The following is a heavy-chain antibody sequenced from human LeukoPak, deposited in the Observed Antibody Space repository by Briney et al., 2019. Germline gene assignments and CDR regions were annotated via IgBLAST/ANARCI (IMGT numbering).Heavy chain of an antibody. CDR1: DGSISTRTG. D-gene: IGHD5-18*01. V-gene: IGHV4-4*02. CDR2: IYHGGST. CDR3: AIVQLLDNVDNDVYSYQY. Sequence: SETLSLTCRVSDGSISTRTGWGSVRQPPGKGLEWIEEIYHGGSTNYNPSLKSRVTVSVDNSKNRFSLKLSSLTAAETAGYYCAIVQLLDNVDNDVYSYQYWGERPLVTVSS. J-gene: IGHJ4*02.